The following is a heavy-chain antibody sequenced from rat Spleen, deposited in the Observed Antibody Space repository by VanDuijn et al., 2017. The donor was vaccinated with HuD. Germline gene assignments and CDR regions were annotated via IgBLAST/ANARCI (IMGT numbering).Heavy chain of an antibody. CDR2: ISTVGGNT. CDR1: GFPFSNYY. V-gene: IGHV5-25*01. Sequence: EVQLVESGGGLVQPGRSMKLSCAASGFPFSNYYMAWVRQAPTKGLEWVESISTVGGNTYYRDSVKGRFTISRDNAKSTLYLQMDSLRSEDTATYYCARHGYSRGYYFDYWGQGVMVTVSS. D-gene: IGHD1-8*01. J-gene: IGHJ2*01. CDR3: ARHGYSRGYYFDY.